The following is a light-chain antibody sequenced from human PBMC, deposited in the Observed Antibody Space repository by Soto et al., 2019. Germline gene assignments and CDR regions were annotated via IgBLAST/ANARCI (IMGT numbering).Light chain of an antibody. CDR1: PDISNY. V-gene: IGKV1-33*01. J-gene: IGKJ4*01. CDR3: QQFDNLPLT. Sequence: DIQMTQSPSSLSASVGDTVTITCQASPDISNYLNWYQQKPGKPPRLLIFDASRLQTGVPARFSGSGSGTDFSFTIGSLQPEDIATYYCQQFDNLPLTFGGGTRVEI. CDR2: DAS.